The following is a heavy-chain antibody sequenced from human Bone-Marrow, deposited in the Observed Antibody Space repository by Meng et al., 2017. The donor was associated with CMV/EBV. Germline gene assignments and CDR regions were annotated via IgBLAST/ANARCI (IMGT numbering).Heavy chain of an antibody. D-gene: IGHD5-12*01. V-gene: IGHV4-39*07. Sequence: SEPLSLTCTVSGGSISSSSYYWGWIRQPPGKGLEWIGSIYHSGSTYYNPSLKSRVTISVDTSKNQFSLKLSSVTAADTAVYYCARDWGGYSGYDRLVFDYWGQGTLVTVSS. CDR2: IYHSGST. CDR1: GGSISSSSYY. CDR3: ARDWGGYSGYDRLVFDY. J-gene: IGHJ4*02.